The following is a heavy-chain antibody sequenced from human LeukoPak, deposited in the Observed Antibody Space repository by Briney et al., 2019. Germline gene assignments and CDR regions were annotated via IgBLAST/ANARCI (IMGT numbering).Heavy chain of an antibody. CDR2: VHPHGIL. V-gene: IGHV4-34*01. J-gene: IGHJ5*02. D-gene: IGHD5-24*01. CDR3: ARGRDRSKAGDL. Sequence: SETLPLTCAVYGGSCDDYYCSWIRQPPGKGLEWIGEVHPHGILYYNSSLLSRVTISIDTSKTQFSLRLSSVTASDTAFYYCARGRDRSKAGDLWGQGSLVTVSS. CDR1: GGSCDDYY.